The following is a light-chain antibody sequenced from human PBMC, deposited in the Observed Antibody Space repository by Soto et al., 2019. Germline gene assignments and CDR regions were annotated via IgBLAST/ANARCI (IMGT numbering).Light chain of an antibody. Sequence: DIQMTQSPSTLSASVGDRVTITCRASQSISSRLAWYQQKPGKAPKILIYKASSLESGVPSRFSGSGSGTEFTLTISSLQPDDFATYYCQQYDNYPYTFGQGSKLEIK. V-gene: IGKV1-5*03. J-gene: IGKJ2*01. CDR1: QSISSR. CDR3: QQYDNYPYT. CDR2: KAS.